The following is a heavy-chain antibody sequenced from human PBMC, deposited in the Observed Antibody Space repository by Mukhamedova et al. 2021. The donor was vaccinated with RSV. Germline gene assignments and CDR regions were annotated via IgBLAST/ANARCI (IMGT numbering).Heavy chain of an antibody. CDR2: ISSSGSTI. Sequence: GKGLEWVSYISSSGSTIYYADSVKGRFTISRDNAKNSLYLQRNSLRAEDTAVYYCARDLAIAVASWGQGTLVTVSS. D-gene: IGHD6-19*01. V-gene: IGHV3-48*03. CDR3: ARDLAIAVAS. J-gene: IGHJ5*02.